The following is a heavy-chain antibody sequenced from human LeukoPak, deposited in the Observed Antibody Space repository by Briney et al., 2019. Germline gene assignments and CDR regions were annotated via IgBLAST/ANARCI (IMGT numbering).Heavy chain of an antibody. CDR2: IYSGGST. CDR3: ATYRQVLLPFES. Sequence: GGSLRLSCAASEFSVGSNYMTWVRQAPGKGLEWVSLIYSGGSTYYADSVKGRFTISRDNSKSTLSLQMNSLRAEDTAIYYCATYRQVLLPFESWGQGTLVTVSS. D-gene: IGHD2-8*02. CDR1: EFSVGSNY. V-gene: IGHV3-53*01. J-gene: IGHJ4*02.